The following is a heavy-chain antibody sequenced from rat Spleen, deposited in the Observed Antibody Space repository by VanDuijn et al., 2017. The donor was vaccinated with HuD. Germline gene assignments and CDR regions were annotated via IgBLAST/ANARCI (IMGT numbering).Heavy chain of an antibody. V-gene: IGHV2-63*01. Sequence: QVQLKESGPGLVQPSETLSLTCTVSGFSLTSYSVSWVRQPSGQGTEWMGRMWYDGDTAYNSALKSRLSISRDTSKNQVFLKMNSLQTDYTGTYYCTREYLTTGVMDAWGQGASVTVSS. J-gene: IGHJ4*01. CDR1: GFSLTSYS. CDR2: MWYDGDT. CDR3: TREYLTTGVMDA. D-gene: IGHD1-4*01.